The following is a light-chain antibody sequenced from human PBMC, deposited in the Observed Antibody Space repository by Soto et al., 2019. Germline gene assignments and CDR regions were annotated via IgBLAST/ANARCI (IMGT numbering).Light chain of an antibody. CDR3: CSYTSSSTYV. CDR2: DVS. J-gene: IGLJ1*01. CDR1: SSDVDAYNY. Sequence: QSGLTQPASVSGSPGQSITISCTGTSSDVDAYNYVSWYQQHPGKAPKVMIYDVSNRPSGVSYRFSGSKSGITASLTISGLQAEDEADYYCCSYTSSSTYVFGTGTKVTVL. V-gene: IGLV2-14*03.